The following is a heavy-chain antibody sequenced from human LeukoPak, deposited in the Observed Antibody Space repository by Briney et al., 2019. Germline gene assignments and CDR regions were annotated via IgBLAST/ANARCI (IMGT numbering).Heavy chain of an antibody. CDR1: GGSFSGYY. CDR2: INHSGST. CDR3: ARGRWLVLAPYFDY. Sequence: SETLSLTCAVYGGSFSGYYWSWIRQPPGKGLEWIGEINHSGSTNYNPSLKSRVTISVDTSKNQSSLKLSSVTAADTAVYYCARGRWLVLAPYFDYWGQGTLVTVSS. J-gene: IGHJ4*02. D-gene: IGHD6-19*01. V-gene: IGHV4-34*01.